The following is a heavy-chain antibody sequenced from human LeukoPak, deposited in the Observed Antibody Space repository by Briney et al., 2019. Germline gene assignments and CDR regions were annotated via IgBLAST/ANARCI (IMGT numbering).Heavy chain of an antibody. CDR2: INPNSGGT. J-gene: IGHJ4*02. CDR1: GYTFTGYY. V-gene: IGHV1-2*02. CDR3: VRDKGEAVAAPFDY. D-gene: IGHD6-19*01. Sequence: ASVKVSCKASGYTFTGYYIHWVRQAPGQGLECMGWINPNSGGTNYAQKFRGRVTMTRDTSISTAYMELSRLRSDDTAVYYCVRDKGEAVAAPFDYWGQGTLVTVSS.